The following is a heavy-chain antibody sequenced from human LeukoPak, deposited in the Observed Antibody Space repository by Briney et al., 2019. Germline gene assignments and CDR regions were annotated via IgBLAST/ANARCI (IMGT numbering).Heavy chain of an antibody. J-gene: IGHJ4*02. Sequence: PRGSLRLSCAASGFTFSSYAMSWVRQAPGKGLERVSSIRDTGGYTYYADSVRGRFTISRDNSKNTLYLQMNSLRADDTALYYCAKDNGVVPGAISNWGQGTLVTVSS. V-gene: IGHV3-23*01. D-gene: IGHD2-2*01. CDR1: GFTFSSYA. CDR2: IRDTGGYT. CDR3: AKDNGVVPGAISN.